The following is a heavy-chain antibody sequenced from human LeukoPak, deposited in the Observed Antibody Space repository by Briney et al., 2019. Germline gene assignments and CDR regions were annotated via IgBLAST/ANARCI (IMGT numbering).Heavy chain of an antibody. V-gene: IGHV1-8*03. J-gene: IGHJ6*03. Sequence: ASVKVSCKASGYTFTSYDINWVRQATGQGLEWMGWMNPNSGNTGYAQKFQGRVTITRNTSISTAYMELSRLRSEDTAVYYCARVLYYDFWSGYSLGNYYYMDVWGKGTTVTVSS. CDR2: MNPNSGNT. D-gene: IGHD3-3*01. CDR1: GYTFTSYD. CDR3: ARVLYYDFWSGYSLGNYYYMDV.